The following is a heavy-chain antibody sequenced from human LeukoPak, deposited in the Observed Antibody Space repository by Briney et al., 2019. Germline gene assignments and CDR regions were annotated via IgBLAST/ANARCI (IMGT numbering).Heavy chain of an antibody. CDR3: ARVGIAAAGTYWFDP. J-gene: IGHJ5*02. V-gene: IGHV3-21*01. D-gene: IGHD6-13*01. CDR2: FSSTSSYI. Sequence: GGSLRLSCAASGFTFSSYNMNWVRQAPGKGLEWVSSFSSTSSYINYADSVKGRFTISRDNAKNSLYLQMNSLRAEDTAVYYCARVGIAAAGTYWFDPWGQGTLVTVSS. CDR1: GFTFSSYN.